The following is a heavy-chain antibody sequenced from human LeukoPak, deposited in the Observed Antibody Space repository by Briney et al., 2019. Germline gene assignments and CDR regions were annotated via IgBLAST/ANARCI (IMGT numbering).Heavy chain of an antibody. CDR2: INPNSGGT. CDR3: ARGGRVYGGNPKYYFDY. Sequence: ASVKVSCKASGYTFTGYYMHWVRQAPGQGLEWMGWINPNSGGTYYAQKFQGRVTMTRDTSISTAYMELSRLGSDDTAVYYCARGGRVYGGNPKYYFDYWGQGTLVTVSS. J-gene: IGHJ4*02. CDR1: GYTFTGYY. D-gene: IGHD4-23*01. V-gene: IGHV1-2*02.